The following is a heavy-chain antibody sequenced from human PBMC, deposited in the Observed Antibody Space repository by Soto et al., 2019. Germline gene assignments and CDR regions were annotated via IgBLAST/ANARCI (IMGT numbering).Heavy chain of an antibody. CDR2: VYYSGST. CDR1: GYSISNGDY. Sequence: PXETLSLTCAVSGYSISNGDYWGWIRQAPVKGLEWIGSVYYSGSTHYEPSLRGRIAISVDTLKNQFSLRLPSVTAADTAMYFCARNTSTYFDYWGQGIPVTVSS. V-gene: IGHV4-38-2*01. J-gene: IGHJ4*02. CDR3: ARNTSTYFDY.